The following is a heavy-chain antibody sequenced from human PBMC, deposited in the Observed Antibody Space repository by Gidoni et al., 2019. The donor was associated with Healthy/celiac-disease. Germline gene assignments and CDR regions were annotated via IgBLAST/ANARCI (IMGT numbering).Heavy chain of an antibody. CDR3: ARGRGHNDYVWGSYRHPGRFDY. Sequence: QVQLQQWGAGLLKPSETLSLTCAVYGGSFSGYYWSWIRQPPGKGLEWIGEINHSGSTNYNPSLKSRVTISVDTSKNQFSLKLSSVTAADTAVYYCARGRGHNDYVWGSYRHPGRFDYWGQGTLVTVSS. CDR2: INHSGST. CDR1: GGSFSGYY. J-gene: IGHJ4*02. D-gene: IGHD3-16*01. V-gene: IGHV4-34*01.